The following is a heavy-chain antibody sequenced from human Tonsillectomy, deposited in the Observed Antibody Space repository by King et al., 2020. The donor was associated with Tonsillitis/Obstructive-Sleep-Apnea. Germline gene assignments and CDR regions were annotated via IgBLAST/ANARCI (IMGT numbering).Heavy chain of an antibody. J-gene: IGHJ5*02. D-gene: IGHD3-3*01. CDR1: GGSISSSRFY. CDR3: ARREDYDFWSGPQGSWFDP. CDR2: IYYTGNS. V-gene: IGHV4-39*01. Sequence: QLQESGPGLVKPSETLSLTCIVSGGSISSSRFYWGWIRQPPGKGLEWIGNIYYTGNSHYNPSLKSRLTISVDTSSNQISLKLSSGTAADTAVYYCARREDYDFWSGPQGSWFDPWGQGTLVTVSS.